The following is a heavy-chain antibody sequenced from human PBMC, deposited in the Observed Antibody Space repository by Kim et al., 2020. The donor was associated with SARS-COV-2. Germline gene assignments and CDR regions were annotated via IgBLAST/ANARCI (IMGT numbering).Heavy chain of an antibody. CDR3: ARRRYSGSFNWFDP. Sequence: SETLSLTCTVSGGSISSSSYYWGWIRQPPGKGLEWIGSIYYSGSTYYNPSLKSRVTISVDTSKNQFSLKLSSVTAADTAVYYCARRRYSGSFNWFDPWGQGTLVTVSS. D-gene: IGHD1-26*01. J-gene: IGHJ5*02. V-gene: IGHV4-39*01. CDR1: GGSISSSSYY. CDR2: IYYSGST.